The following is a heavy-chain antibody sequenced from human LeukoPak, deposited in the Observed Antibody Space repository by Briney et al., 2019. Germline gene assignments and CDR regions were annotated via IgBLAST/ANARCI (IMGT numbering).Heavy chain of an antibody. Sequence: GGSLRLSCAASGFTFSSYAMSWVRQAPGKGLEWVSAISGSGGSTYYADSVKGRFTISRDNSKNTLYLQMNSLRAEDTAVYYCAKLLAAAGKGLNWFDPWGQGTLVTVSS. CDR1: GFTFSSYA. CDR2: ISGSGGST. V-gene: IGHV3-23*01. D-gene: IGHD6-13*01. J-gene: IGHJ5*02. CDR3: AKLLAAAGKGLNWFDP.